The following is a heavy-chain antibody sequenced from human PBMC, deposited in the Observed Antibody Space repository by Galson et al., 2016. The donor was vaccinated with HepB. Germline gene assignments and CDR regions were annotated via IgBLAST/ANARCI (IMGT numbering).Heavy chain of an antibody. CDR3: ARVLRRGYSNYDAN. J-gene: IGHJ4*02. V-gene: IGHV1-8*01. CDR2: INPSSGDT. CDR1: GYTFASYD. Sequence: SVKVSCKASGYTFASYDIDWVRQAPGQGLEWMGWINPSSGDTGYAQKFQARVTMTRNTFINTAYMELRSLRFDDTAVHYCARVLRRGYSNYDANWGQGTLVTVSS. D-gene: IGHD5-12*01.